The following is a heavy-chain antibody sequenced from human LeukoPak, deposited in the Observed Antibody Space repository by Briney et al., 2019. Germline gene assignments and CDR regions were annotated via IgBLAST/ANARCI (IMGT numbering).Heavy chain of an antibody. J-gene: IGHJ4*02. V-gene: IGHV4-4*09. Sequence: SETLSLTCTVSGGSISSYYWSWIRQPPGKGLEWIGYIHTSGSTNYNPSLKSRVTISVDTSKNQFSLKLSSVTAADTAVYYCARQPSYLYSSSSYFDYWGQGTLVTVSS. CDR2: IHTSGST. CDR3: ARQPSYLYSSSSYFDY. D-gene: IGHD6-6*01. CDR1: GGSISSYY.